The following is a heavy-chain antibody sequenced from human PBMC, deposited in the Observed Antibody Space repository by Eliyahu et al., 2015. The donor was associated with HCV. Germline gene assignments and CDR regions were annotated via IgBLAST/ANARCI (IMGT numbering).Heavy chain of an antibody. Sequence: QVQLQQSGPGLVKPSQTLSLTCAISGDSVXSNXAAGNWIRQSPSRGLEWLGRTYYRSKWYNDYALSVKSRITINPDTSKNQFSLQLNSVTPEDTAVYFCARNLAGIAVAGHIGGFDYWGQGTLVTVSS. CDR2: TYYRSKWYN. J-gene: IGHJ4*02. CDR3: ARNLAGIAVAGHIGGFDY. CDR1: GDSVXSNXAA. V-gene: IGHV6-1*01. D-gene: IGHD6-19*01.